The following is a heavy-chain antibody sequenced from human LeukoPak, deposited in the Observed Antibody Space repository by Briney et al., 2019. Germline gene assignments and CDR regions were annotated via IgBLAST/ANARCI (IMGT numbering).Heavy chain of an antibody. V-gene: IGHV3-53*01. J-gene: IGHJ4*02. CDR3: ARGYYGSGIDY. D-gene: IGHD3-10*01. Sequence: GSLRLSCAASGFTFSDRYMDWVRQAPGQGLEWVSVLYSGGSTYYADSVKGRFTISRDSSKNTLFLQMNSLRAEDTAVYYCARGYYGSGIDYWGQGTLVTVSS. CDR2: LYSGGST. CDR1: GFTFSDRY.